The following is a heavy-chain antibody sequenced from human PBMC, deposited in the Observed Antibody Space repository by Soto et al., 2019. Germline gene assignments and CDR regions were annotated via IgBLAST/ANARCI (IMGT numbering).Heavy chain of an antibody. CDR1: GFIFDGYA. Sequence: EVQLVESGGGLVQPGGSLRLSCAASGFIFDGYAMHWVRQAPGKGLEWVSGISWNSDSIGYADSVKGRFTISRDNAKNSLYLQMNSLRVEDTALYYCVHSFDYWGQGTLVTVSS. CDR2: ISWNSDSI. CDR3: VHSFDY. V-gene: IGHV3-9*01. J-gene: IGHJ4*02.